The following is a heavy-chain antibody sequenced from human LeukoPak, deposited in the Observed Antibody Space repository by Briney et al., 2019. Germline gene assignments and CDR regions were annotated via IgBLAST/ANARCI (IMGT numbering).Heavy chain of an antibody. Sequence: SETLSLTCAAYGGSFSGYYWSWIRQPPGKGLEWIGEINHSGSTNYNPSLKSRGTISVDTSKNQFSLKLSSVTAADTAVYYCARGPEAVAGDLDYWGQGTLVTVSS. D-gene: IGHD6-19*01. CDR1: GGSFSGYY. CDR2: INHSGST. J-gene: IGHJ4*02. CDR3: ARGPEAVAGDLDY. V-gene: IGHV4-34*01.